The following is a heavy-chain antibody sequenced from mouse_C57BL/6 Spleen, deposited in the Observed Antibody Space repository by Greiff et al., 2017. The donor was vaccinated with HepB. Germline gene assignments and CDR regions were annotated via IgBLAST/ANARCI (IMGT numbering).Heavy chain of an antibody. CDR1: GFNIKNTY. J-gene: IGHJ4*01. D-gene: IGHD2-2*01. CDR2: IDPANGNT. Sequence: EVQLQQSVAELVRPGASVKLSCTASGFNIKNTYMHWVKQRPEQGLEWIGRIDPANGNTKYAPKFQGKATITADTSSNTAYLPLSSLTSEDTAIYYCARAIYYGYDGYYAMDDWGQGTSVTVSS. CDR3: ARAIYYGYDGYYAMDD. V-gene: IGHV14-3*01.